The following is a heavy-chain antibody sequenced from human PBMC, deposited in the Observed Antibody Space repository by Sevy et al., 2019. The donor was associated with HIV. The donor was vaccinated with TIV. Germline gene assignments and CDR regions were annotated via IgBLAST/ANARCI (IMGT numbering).Heavy chain of an antibody. V-gene: IGHV1-2*02. CDR3: ASLSHCSSTSCPDYGRLPFDY. Sequence: ASVKVSCKASGYTFTGYYMHWVRQAPGQGLEWMGWINPNSGGTNYAQKFQGRVTMTRDTSISTAYMELSRLRSDDTAVYYCASLSHCSSTSCPDYGRLPFDYWGQGTLVTVSS. D-gene: IGHD2-2*01. CDR2: INPNSGGT. CDR1: GYTFTGYY. J-gene: IGHJ4*02.